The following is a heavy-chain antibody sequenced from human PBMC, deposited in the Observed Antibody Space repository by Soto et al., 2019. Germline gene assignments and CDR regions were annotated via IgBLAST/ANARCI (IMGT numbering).Heavy chain of an antibody. CDR1: GGSISSSSYY. V-gene: IGHV4-39*01. CDR2: IYYSGST. J-gene: IGHJ4*02. CDR3: ARPFYGDLTPYFDY. Sequence: ETLSLTCTVSGGSISSSSYYWGWIRQPPGKGLEWIGSIYYSGSTYYNPSLKSRVTISVDTSKNQFSLKLSSVTAADTAVYYCARPFYGDLTPYFDYWGQGTLVTVSS. D-gene: IGHD4-17*01.